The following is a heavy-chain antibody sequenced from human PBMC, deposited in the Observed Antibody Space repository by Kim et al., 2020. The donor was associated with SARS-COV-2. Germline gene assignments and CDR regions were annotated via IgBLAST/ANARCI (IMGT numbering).Heavy chain of an antibody. CDR3: AKDETQYDILTGPDY. CDR1: GFTFSSYA. Sequence: GGSLRLSCAASGFTFSSYAMSWVRQAPGKGLEWVSAISGSGGNTYYADSVKGRFTISRDNSKNTLYLQMNSLRAEDTAVYYCAKDETQYDILTGPDYWGQGTLVTVSS. D-gene: IGHD3-9*01. J-gene: IGHJ4*02. V-gene: IGHV3-23*01. CDR2: ISGSGGNT.